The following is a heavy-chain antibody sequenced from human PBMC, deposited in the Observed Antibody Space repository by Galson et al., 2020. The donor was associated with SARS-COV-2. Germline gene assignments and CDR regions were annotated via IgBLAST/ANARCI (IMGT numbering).Heavy chain of an antibody. Sequence: ASETLSLTCTVSGGSIRSGDYYWSWVRQSPGGGLEWIGNIYYSGITHYNQSLQSRVRISIDTSRNQYSLELRSVTAADTAVYYCARVRYSLGWYLVRWYFEVWGRGILVPVSS. CDR1: GGSIRSGDYY. CDR3: ARVRYSLGWYLVRWYFEV. V-gene: IGHV4-30-4*01. CDR2: IYYSGIT. D-gene: IGHD6-19*01. J-gene: IGHJ2*01.